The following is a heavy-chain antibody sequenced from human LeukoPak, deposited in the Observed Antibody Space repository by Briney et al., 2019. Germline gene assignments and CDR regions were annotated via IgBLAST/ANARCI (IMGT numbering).Heavy chain of an antibody. D-gene: IGHD2-2*01. CDR1: GGSIGSYY. V-gene: IGHV4-59*12. CDR2: IYHSGST. Sequence: SETLSLTCTVSGGSIGSYYWSWIRQPPGKGLEWIGSIYHSGSTYYNPSLKSRVTISVDTSKNQFSLKLSSVTAADTAVYYCARDCSSTSCYSQRFDPWGQGTLVTASS. J-gene: IGHJ5*02. CDR3: ARDCSSTSCYSQRFDP.